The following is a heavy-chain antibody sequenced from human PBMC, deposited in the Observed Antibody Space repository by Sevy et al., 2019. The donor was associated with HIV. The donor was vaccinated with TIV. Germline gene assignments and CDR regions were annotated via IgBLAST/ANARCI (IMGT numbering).Heavy chain of an antibody. CDR2: IYYTGTT. CDR1: GGSISTDFYH. CDR3: ARDLSIRPGVLDN. D-gene: IGHD2-8*02. V-gene: IGHV4-31*03. Sequence: SETLSLTCTVSGGSISTDFYHWSWIRQRPGKGLEWIGKIYYTGTTDYNPSLKSRVTISVDASKSKFSLKLMSATAADTAIHYCARDLSIRPGVLDNWGQGTLVTVSS. J-gene: IGHJ4*02.